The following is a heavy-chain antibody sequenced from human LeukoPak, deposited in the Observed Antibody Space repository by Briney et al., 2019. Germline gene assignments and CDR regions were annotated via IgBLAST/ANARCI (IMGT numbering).Heavy chain of an antibody. J-gene: IGHJ4*02. CDR1: GYTFTGYY. V-gene: IGHV1-2*02. CDR2: INLNSGGT. D-gene: IGHD5-18*01. Sequence: ASVKVSCKASGYTFTGYYMHWVRQAPGQGLEWMGWINLNSGGTNYAQKFQGRVTMTRDTSISTAYMELSRLRSDDTAVYYCARVGGYSYGYTFDYWGQGTLVTVSS. CDR3: ARVGGYSYGYTFDY.